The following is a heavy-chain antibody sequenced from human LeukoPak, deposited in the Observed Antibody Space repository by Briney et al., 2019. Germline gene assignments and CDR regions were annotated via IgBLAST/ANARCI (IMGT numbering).Heavy chain of an antibody. D-gene: IGHD1-1*01. V-gene: IGHV3-74*01. Sequence: PGGSLRLSCAASGFTFSNYWMNWVRQTPGKGLMWVSRINPDGSSTTYAHSVMGRFTISRDNAKNTLYLQMNSLRDEDTAVYYCAQRGVYNTSYFDSWGQGTLVTVSS. CDR2: INPDGSST. J-gene: IGHJ4*02. CDR1: GFTFSNYW. CDR3: AQRGVYNTSYFDS.